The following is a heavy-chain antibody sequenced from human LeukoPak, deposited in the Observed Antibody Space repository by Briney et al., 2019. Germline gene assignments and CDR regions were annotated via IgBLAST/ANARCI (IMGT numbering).Heavy chain of an antibody. D-gene: IGHD4-17*01. CDR1: GYTLTELS. CDR2: FDPEDGET. J-gene: IGHJ2*01. CDR3: ATAPLYGDYDLSGYFDL. V-gene: IGHV1-24*01. Sequence: ASVKVSCKVSGYTLTELSMHWVRQAPGKWLEWMGGFDPEDGETIYAQKFQGRVTMTEDTSTDTAYMELSSLRSEDTAVYYCATAPLYGDYDLSGYFDLWGRGTLVTVSS.